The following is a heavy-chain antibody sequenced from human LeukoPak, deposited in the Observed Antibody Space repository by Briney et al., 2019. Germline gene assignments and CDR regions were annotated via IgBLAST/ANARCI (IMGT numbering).Heavy chain of an antibody. Sequence: ASVKVSCKASGFTFTAYHMHWGRQAPGQGLEWMGWINLNGGGTHYAQKLWGSVTMTRDTSISTRYMGQGGRRSDDTPMYICATDPVGYCSANGRYSVDYWGKGTMVTVSS. CDR2: INLNGGGT. J-gene: IGHJ4*02. CDR1: GFTFTAYH. V-gene: IGHV1-2*02. CDR3: ATDPVGYCSANGRYSVDY. D-gene: IGHD2-15*01.